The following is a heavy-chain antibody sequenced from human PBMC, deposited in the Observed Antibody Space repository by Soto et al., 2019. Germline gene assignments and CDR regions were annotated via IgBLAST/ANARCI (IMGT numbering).Heavy chain of an antibody. Sequence: EVQLVESGGGLVQPGGSLRLSCAASGFTFSTYWVHWIRQVPGKGLLWVSRINSDGSYINYADSVKGRFTVSRDNAKNTLYLQMNSLRAEDTAVYYCVTAWADYWGQGTLVTVSS. D-gene: IGHD1-26*01. V-gene: IGHV3-74*01. CDR1: GFTFSTYW. CDR3: VTAWADY. J-gene: IGHJ4*02. CDR2: INSDGSYI.